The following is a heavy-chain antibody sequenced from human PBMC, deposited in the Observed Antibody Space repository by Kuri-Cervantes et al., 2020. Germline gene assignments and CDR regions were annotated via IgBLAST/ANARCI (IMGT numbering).Heavy chain of an antibody. V-gene: IGHV3-30*04. D-gene: IGHD3-10*01. J-gene: IGHJ4*02. CDR3: ARGGAMVQVNDY. Sequence: GESLKISCAASGFTFSEYTMHWVRQAPGKGLEWVAFISYDGRTEYYADSVKGRFTISRDNAKNSLYLQMNSLRAEDTAVYYCARGGAMVQVNDYWGQGTLVTVSS. CDR2: ISYDGRTE. CDR1: GFTFSEYT.